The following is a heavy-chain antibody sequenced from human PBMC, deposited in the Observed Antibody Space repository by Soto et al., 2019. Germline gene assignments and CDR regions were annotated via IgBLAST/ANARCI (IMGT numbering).Heavy chain of an antibody. CDR3: AKSPLGYCSGGSCYPPHYFDY. CDR2: VGGSGDST. D-gene: IGHD2-15*01. J-gene: IGHJ4*02. Sequence: EVHLLDSGGGLVQPGGSLRLSCAASGFTFSNYAMSWVRQAPGKGLEGVSGVGGSGDSTYYADSVKGRFTISRDNSKDTLYLQMNSLRAEDTAVYYCAKSPLGYCSGGSCYPPHYFDYWGPGTLVTVSS. V-gene: IGHV3-23*01. CDR1: GFTFSNYA.